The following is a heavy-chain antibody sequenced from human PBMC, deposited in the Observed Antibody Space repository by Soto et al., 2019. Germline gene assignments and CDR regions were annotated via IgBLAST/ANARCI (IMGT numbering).Heavy chain of an antibody. CDR3: ARSSVEWSYFDY. D-gene: IGHD3-3*01. CDR1: GFTFSSYS. J-gene: IGHJ4*02. Sequence: SLRLSCAASGFTFSSYSMNRGRQAPGKGLEWVSSISSRSSYIYYADSVKGRFTISRDNAKNSLYLQMNSLRAEDTAVYYCARSSVEWSYFDYWGQGTLVTVSS. CDR2: ISSRSSYI. V-gene: IGHV3-21*01.